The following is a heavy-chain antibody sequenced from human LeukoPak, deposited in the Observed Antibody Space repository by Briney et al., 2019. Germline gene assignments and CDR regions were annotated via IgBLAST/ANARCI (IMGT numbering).Heavy chain of an antibody. CDR2: INWNGGST. D-gene: IGHD4-17*01. CDR3: ARVLPSPYGDYAGFDY. CDR1: GFTFDDYG. V-gene: IGHV3-20*04. J-gene: IGHJ4*02. Sequence: PGGSLRLSCAASGFTFDDYGMSWVRQAPGKGLEWVSGINWNGGSTGYADSVKDRFTISRDNAKNSLYLQMNSLRAEDTALYYCARVLPSPYGDYAGFDYWGQGTLVTVSS.